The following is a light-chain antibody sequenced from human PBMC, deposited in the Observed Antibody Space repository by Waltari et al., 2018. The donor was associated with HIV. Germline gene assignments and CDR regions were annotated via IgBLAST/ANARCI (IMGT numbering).Light chain of an antibody. CDR2: AVS. V-gene: IGLV2-14*01. Sequence: HSVLTQPASVSGSPGQSLTISCSRLTSAMSSSNFVSWYHPSPGRDPKLIIFAVSSRPSVISSRFSGSKSGDKASLTISALRTEYEADDFCSPYSPRSFVMFGGGTKVTVL. J-gene: IGLJ3*02. CDR3: SPYSPRSFVM. CDR1: TSAMSSSNF.